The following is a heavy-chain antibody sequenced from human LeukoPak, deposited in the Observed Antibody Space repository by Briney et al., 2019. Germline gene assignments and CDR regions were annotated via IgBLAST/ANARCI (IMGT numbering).Heavy chain of an antibody. D-gene: IGHD1-26*01. V-gene: IGHV4-39*01. CDR1: GGSIRSSDYY. CDR3: ARHSNSGSFDFDY. CDR2: IYYSGRT. J-gene: IGHJ4*01. Sequence: ASETLSLTCTVFGGSIRSSDYYWGWIRQPPERGLEWIGNIYYSGRTFYNPSLKSRLTISIDTSKNQFSPRLRSVTAADTAVYYCARHSNSGSFDFDYWGRGTLVTVSS.